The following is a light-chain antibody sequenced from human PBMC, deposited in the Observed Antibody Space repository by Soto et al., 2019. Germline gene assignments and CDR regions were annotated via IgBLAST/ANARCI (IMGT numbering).Light chain of an antibody. V-gene: IGLV2-8*01. Sequence: QSVLTQPPSASGSPGQSVTISCTGTSSDVGGYNYVSWYQQHPGKAPKLMIYEVSKRPSGVPDRFSGSKSGNTASLTVSGLQAADEADYYCTSYVGSNNFVFGTGTKVTVL. J-gene: IGLJ1*01. CDR3: TSYVGSNNFV. CDR2: EVS. CDR1: SSDVGGYNY.